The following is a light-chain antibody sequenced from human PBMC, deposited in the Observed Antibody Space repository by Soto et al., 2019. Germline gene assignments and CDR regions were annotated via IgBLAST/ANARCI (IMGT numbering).Light chain of an antibody. V-gene: IGKV3-11*01. CDR2: GAS. Sequence: NVLMKTPGTRSVGKEDRSTLSCCACQSVSNNYLAWYQQKPGQAPRLLIYGASNRATGIPARFSGCGSGTGFTLTVCGVRPEDLAVFCCLRRQGWPRAFSQGTKVDIK. CDR3: LRRQGWPRA. J-gene: IGKJ1*01. CDR1: QSVSNNY.